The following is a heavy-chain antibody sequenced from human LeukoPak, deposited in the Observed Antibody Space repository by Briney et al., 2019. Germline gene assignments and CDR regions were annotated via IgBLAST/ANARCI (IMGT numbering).Heavy chain of an antibody. CDR1: GYTFTNYA. D-gene: IGHD2-21*01. J-gene: IGHJ4*02. V-gene: IGHV1-3*01. CDR3: ARGIWSSHNKDYYFDY. Sequence: GASVKVSCKASGYTFTNYAMNWVRQAPGQRLEWMGWINAGNGKTKSSQRFQDRVTITRDTSASTAYMELNSLRSEGTAVYYCARGIWSSHNKDYYFDYWGQGSLVTVSS. CDR2: INAGNGKT.